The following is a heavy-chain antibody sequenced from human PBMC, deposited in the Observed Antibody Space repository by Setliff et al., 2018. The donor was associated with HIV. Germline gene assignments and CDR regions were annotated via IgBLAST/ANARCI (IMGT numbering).Heavy chain of an antibody. CDR2: IGGSGAVT. CDR3: AKGGGGPSDRFDH. J-gene: IGHJ4*02. V-gene: IGHV3-23*01. CDR1: KLTFHGYA. Sequence: LRLSCADPKLTFHGYAVSWVRQVPGKGLEWVSSIGGSGAVTYYAASVKGRFTISRDNLKHILYLQMDDLRAEDTAVYYCAKGGGGPSDRFDHWGQGTLVTVSS. D-gene: IGHD1-26*01.